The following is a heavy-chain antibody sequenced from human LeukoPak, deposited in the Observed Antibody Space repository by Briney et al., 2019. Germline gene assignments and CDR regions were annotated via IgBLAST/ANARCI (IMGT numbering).Heavy chain of an antibody. Sequence: GSVKVSCKASGYTFTSYAIHWVRQAPGQRLEWMGWISAGNGNTKYSQNFQGRVTFISNTSATTAFMELSSLRSEDAAVYYCARDSGSRNNDYWGQGTLVTVSS. V-gene: IGHV1-3*01. J-gene: IGHJ4*02. CDR2: ISAGNGNT. CDR3: ARDSGSRNNDY. CDR1: GYTFTSYA. D-gene: IGHD1/OR15-1a*01.